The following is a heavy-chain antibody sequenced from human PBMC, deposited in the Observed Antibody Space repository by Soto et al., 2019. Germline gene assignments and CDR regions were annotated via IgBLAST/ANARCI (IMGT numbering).Heavy chain of an antibody. Sequence: QVQLQESGPGLVKPSQTLSLTCTVSGGSISSGGYYWSWIRRHPGKGLEWVGYSYYSGSTDYNPSPRSRVTISVDPSKNQFSVELSSVSASDTAVYYCASALDYWGQGTLVPVSS. CDR3: ASALDY. V-gene: IGHV4-31*03. CDR1: GGSISSGGYY. CDR2: SYYSGST. J-gene: IGHJ4*02.